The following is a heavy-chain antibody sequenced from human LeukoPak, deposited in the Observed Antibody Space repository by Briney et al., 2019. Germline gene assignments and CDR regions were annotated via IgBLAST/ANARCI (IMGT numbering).Heavy chain of an antibody. CDR3: ARGHIAAQGAAY. D-gene: IGHD6-13*01. J-gene: IGHJ4*02. CDR1: GYTFTSYD. Sequence: HGASVKVSCKASGYTFTSYDINWVRQATGQGLEWMGWMSPNSGNTGYAQKFQGRVTMTRNTSISTAYMELSSLRSEDTAVYYCARGHIAAQGAAYWGQGTLVTVSS. CDR2: MSPNSGNT. V-gene: IGHV1-8*01.